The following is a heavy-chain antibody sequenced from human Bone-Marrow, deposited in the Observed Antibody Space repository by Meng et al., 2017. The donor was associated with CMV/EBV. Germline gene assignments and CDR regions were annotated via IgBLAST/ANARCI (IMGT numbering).Heavy chain of an antibody. CDR1: GFTFSSYS. V-gene: IGHV3-48*04. J-gene: IGHJ6*02. Sequence: GESLKIPCAASGFTFSSYSMNWVRQAPGKGLEWVSYISSSSSTIYYADSVKGRFTISRDNAKNSLYLQMNSLRAEDTDVYYCARDAGDYEYGMDVWGQGTTVTVSS. CDR3: ARDAGDYEYGMDV. CDR2: ISSSSSTI.